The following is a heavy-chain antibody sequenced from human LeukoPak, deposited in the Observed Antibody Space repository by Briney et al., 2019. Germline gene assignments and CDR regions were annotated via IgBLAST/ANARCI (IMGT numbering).Heavy chain of an antibody. D-gene: IGHD3-16*01. CDR3: ARDRLGGYGFDF. CDR1: GFTFSNYA. Sequence: PGGSLRLSCAASGFTFSNYALNWVRLAPGKGLEWVSSITSSSSYIYYADSVKGRFTISRDNAKNSLYLQMTSLRAEDTAVYYCARDRLGGYGFDFWGRGTLVTVSS. J-gene: IGHJ4*02. V-gene: IGHV3-21*01. CDR2: ITSSSSYI.